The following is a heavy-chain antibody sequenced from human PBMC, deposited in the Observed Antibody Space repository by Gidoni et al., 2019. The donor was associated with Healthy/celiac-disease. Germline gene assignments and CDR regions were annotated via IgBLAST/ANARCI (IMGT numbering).Heavy chain of an antibody. Sequence: QVQLVQSGAEVKKPGASVKVSCKASGYTFTSYGIGWVRRAPGQGLEWMGWISAYNGNTNEAQKLQGRVTMTTDTSTSTAYMELRSLRSDDTAVYYCARDLRRIAAAGLSGEDYWGQGTLVTVSS. J-gene: IGHJ4*02. CDR2: ISAYNGNT. D-gene: IGHD6-13*01. CDR3: ARDLRRIAAAGLSGEDY. CDR1: GYTFTSYG. V-gene: IGHV1-18*01.